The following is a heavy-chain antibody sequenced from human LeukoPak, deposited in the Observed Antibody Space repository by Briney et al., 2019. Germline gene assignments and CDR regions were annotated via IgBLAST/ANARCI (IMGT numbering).Heavy chain of an antibody. V-gene: IGHV4-59*01. D-gene: IGHD6-13*01. CDR1: GGSISSYY. J-gene: IGHJ4*02. Sequence: SETLSLTCTVSGGSISSYYWSWIRQPPGKGLEWIGYIYYSGSTNYNPSLKSRVTISVDTSKNQFSLKLSSVTAADTAVYYCAIHSSSWYYFDYWGQGTLVTVSS. CDR3: AIHSSSWYYFDY. CDR2: IYYSGST.